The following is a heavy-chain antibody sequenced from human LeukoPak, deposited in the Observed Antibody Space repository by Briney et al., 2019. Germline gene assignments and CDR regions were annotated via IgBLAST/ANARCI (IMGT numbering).Heavy chain of an antibody. D-gene: IGHD3-16*01. J-gene: IGHJ6*04. CDR2: ISDSGRTI. CDR3: ARVGYDYVLDV. V-gene: IGHV3-48*03. CDR1: GFTFSNHE. Sequence: GGSLRLSCAASGFTFSNHEMNWVRQAPGKGLEWVSYISDSGRTIYNADSAKGRFTISRDNAKNSLYLQMNSLRAEDTAVYYCARVGYDYVLDVWGKGTTVTVSS.